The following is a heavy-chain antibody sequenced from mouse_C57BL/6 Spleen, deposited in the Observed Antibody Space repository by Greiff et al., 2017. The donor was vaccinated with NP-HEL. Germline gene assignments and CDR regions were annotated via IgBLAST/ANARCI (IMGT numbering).Heavy chain of an antibody. J-gene: IGHJ2*01. CDR3: ARGRITTVVGFDY. D-gene: IGHD1-1*01. V-gene: IGHV1-19*01. CDR1: GYTFTDYY. Sequence: VQLKESGPVLVKPGASVKMSCKASGYTFTDYYMNWVKQSHGKSLEWIGVINPYNGGTSYNQKFKGKATLTVDKTSSTAYMELNSLTSEDSAVYYCARGRITTVVGFDYWGQGTTLTVSS. CDR2: INPYNGGT.